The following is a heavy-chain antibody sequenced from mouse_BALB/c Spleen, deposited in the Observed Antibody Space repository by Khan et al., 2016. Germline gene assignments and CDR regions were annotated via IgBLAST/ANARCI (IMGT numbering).Heavy chain of an antibody. CDR1: GFTISNYW. Sequence: EVKLEESGAGLVQPGGSMKLSCVVSGFTISNYWMNSVRQSPEKGLEWFAEIRLKSDDYVTHHADSVKGWFTISRADSKSILYLQMNNWRAGDTGICYCWILLWGQGTTVTVSS. V-gene: IGHV6-6*02. CDR2: IRLKSDDYVT. J-gene: IGHJ2*01. CDR3: WILL.